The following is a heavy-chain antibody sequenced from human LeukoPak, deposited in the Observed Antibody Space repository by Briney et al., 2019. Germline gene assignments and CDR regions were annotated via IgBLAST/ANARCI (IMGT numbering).Heavy chain of an antibody. D-gene: IGHD2-2*01. CDR3: ARELGYCSSTSCYFDY. CDR1: GYTFTSYD. Sequence: ASVKVSCKASGYTFTSYDINWVRQATGQGLEWMGIINPSGGSTSYAQKFQGRVTMTRDTSTSTVYMELSSLRSEDTAVYYCARELGYCSSTSCYFDYWGQGTLVTVSS. J-gene: IGHJ4*02. V-gene: IGHV1-46*01. CDR2: INPSGGST.